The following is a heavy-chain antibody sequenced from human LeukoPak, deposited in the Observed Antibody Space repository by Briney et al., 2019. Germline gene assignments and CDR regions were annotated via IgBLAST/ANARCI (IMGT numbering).Heavy chain of an antibody. D-gene: IGHD3-10*01. J-gene: IGHJ4*02. CDR2: INSDGSWT. CDR1: GFTFSSYW. CDR3: AAATSGSYRIDF. Sequence: PGGSLRLSCAASGFTFSSYWMHWVRQAPGKGLVWVSRINSDGSWTSSADSVKGRSTISRDSAKNTLYLQMNSLRAEDTAVYYCAAATSGSYRIDFWGRGTLVTVSS. V-gene: IGHV3-74*01.